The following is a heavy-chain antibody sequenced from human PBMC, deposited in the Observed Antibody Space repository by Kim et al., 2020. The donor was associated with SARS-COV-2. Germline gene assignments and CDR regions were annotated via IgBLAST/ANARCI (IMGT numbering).Heavy chain of an antibody. D-gene: IGHD3-16*01. CDR1: GGSISSYY. J-gene: IGHJ4*02. CDR3: ARERLEGGGYFDY. Sequence: SETLSLTCTVSGGSISSYYWSWIRQPPGKGLEWIGYIYYSGSTNYNPSLKSRVTISVDTSKNQFSLKLSSVTAADTAVYYCARERLEGGGYFDYWGQGTLVTVSS. CDR2: IYYSGST. V-gene: IGHV4-59*13.